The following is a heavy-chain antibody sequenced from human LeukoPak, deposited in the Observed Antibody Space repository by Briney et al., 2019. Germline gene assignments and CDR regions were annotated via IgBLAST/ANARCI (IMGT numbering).Heavy chain of an antibody. D-gene: IGHD6-6*01. CDR2: ISYSGST. J-gene: IGHJ5*02. Sequence: PSETLSLTCAVSGGSINSGSYDWGWIRQPPGKGLEWIGSISYSGSTYCNPSLKSRVTISVDTSKNHFSLKLSSVTAADTAVYYCARHRLPSIAARPWFDPWGQGTLVTVSS. V-gene: IGHV4-39*01. CDR3: ARHRLPSIAARPWFDP. CDR1: GGSINSGSYD.